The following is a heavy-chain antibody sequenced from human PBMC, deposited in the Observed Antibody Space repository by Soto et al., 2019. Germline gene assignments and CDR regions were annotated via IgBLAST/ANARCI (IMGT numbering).Heavy chain of an antibody. J-gene: IGHJ4*02. CDR3: AREWIYFDY. V-gene: IGHV4-39*07. Sequence: SETLSLTYTVFGGYIRSSSYYWGWIRQPPGKGLEWIGEINHSGSTNYNPSLKSRVTISVDTSKNQFSLKLSSVTAADTAVYYCAREWIYFDYWGQGTLVTVSS. CDR1: GGYIRSSSYY. D-gene: IGHD2-2*03. CDR2: INHSGST.